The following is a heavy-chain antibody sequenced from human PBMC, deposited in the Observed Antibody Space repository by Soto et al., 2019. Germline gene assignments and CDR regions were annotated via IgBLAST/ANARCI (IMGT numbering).Heavy chain of an antibody. CDR2: ISGSGVDT. V-gene: IGHV3-23*01. CDR3: AKGGAYCYGDCTRAH. Sequence: EVQLLQSGGGSVQPGGSLRLSCEASGFTFSSYGMTWVRQAPGKGLEWVAGISGSGVDTKYADSVKGQFIIARDNSKNKMYLQMNNLRVEDMAVYFCAKGGAYCYGDCTRAHWGQGTLVTVSS. CDR1: GFTFSSYG. D-gene: IGHD2-21*02. J-gene: IGHJ4*02.